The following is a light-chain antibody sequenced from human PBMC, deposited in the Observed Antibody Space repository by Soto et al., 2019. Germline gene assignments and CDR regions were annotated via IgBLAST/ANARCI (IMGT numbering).Light chain of an antibody. V-gene: IGKV1-5*01. CDR3: QQYLRT. J-gene: IGKJ1*01. CDR1: QSISSW. Sequence: DIQMTQSPSTLSASVGDRVTITCRASQSISSWLAWYQQKPGKAPKLLIYDASSLESGVPSRFSGSGSGTEFTLTISSLQPDDFATYYCQQYLRTFGQGTKVEIK. CDR2: DAS.